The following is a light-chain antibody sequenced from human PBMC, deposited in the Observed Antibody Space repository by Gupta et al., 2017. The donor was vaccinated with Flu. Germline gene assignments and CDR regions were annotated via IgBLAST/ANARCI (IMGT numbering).Light chain of an antibody. J-gene: IGKJ1*01. CDR2: KTS. CDR1: QSINSW. CDR3: QQDNYFPWT. Sequence: DIQMTQSPSTLSASVGDRVTVTCRASQSINSWLAWYQQKPGKSPKLLIYKTSNRESGVPSRFSGGASGTEFTLTITSLQPDDFATYYCQQDNYFPWTFGQGTKVEIK. V-gene: IGKV1-5*03.